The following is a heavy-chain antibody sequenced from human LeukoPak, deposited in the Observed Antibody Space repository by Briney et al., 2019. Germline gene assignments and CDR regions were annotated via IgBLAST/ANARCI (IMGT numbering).Heavy chain of an antibody. V-gene: IGHV3-30*02. J-gene: IGHJ4*02. CDR1: GFTFSSYG. CDR3: SYDTTGPEDS. Sequence: GGSLRLSCAASGFTFSSYGMHWVRQAPGKGLEWVAFIRYDGSNKYYADSVKGRFTISRDNSKNTLYLQMNSLRAEDTAVYYCSYDTTGPEDSWGQGTLVTVSS. CDR2: IRYDGSNK. D-gene: IGHD2-8*01.